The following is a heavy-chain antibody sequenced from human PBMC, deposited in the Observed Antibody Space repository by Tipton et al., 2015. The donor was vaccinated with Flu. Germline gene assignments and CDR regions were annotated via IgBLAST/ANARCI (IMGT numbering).Heavy chain of an antibody. CDR3: ARDSTMVRGVIFYYYGMDV. V-gene: IGHV4-61*02. D-gene: IGHD3-10*01. J-gene: IGHJ6*02. Sequence: TLSLTCTVSGGSISSGSYYWSWIRQPAGKGPEWIGRIYTSGSTNYNPSLKSRVTISVDTSKNQFSLKLSSVTAADTAVYYCARDSTMVRGVIFYYYGMDVWGQGTTVTVSS. CDR1: GGSISSGSYY. CDR2: IYTSGST.